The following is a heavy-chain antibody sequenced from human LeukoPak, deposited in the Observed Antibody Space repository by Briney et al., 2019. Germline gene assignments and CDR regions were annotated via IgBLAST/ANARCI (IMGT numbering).Heavy chain of an antibody. J-gene: IGHJ5*02. V-gene: IGHV3-23*01. CDR2: ISGSGRNT. D-gene: IGHD3-3*01. CDR1: GFTFSSYA. CDR3: AKPEPDDFWSGYSWFDP. Sequence: QPGGSLRLSCAASGFTFSSYAMNWVRQAPGKGLEWVSGISGSGRNTYYADSVKGRFTISRDSSKNMVYLQMNSLRAEDTALYYCAKPEPDDFWSGYSWFDPWGRGTLVTVSS.